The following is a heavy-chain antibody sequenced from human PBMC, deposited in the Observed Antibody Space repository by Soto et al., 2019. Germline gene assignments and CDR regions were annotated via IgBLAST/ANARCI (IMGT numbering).Heavy chain of an antibody. V-gene: IGHV3-33*01. D-gene: IGHD1-1*01. CDR2: LWYDGSNK. CDR1: GFTFSSYG. Sequence: QVQLVESGGGVVQPGRSLRLSCAASGFTFSSYGMHWVRRAPGKGLEWVAVLWYDGSNKYYADSVKGRFTISRDNSKNTLYLQMNSLRAEDTAVYYCARDRGPETGIDYWGQGTLVTVSS. CDR3: ARDRGPETGIDY. J-gene: IGHJ4*02.